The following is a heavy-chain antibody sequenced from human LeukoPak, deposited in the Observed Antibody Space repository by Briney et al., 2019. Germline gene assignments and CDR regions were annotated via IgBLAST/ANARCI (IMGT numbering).Heavy chain of an antibody. Sequence: AGSLTLSCVAFGFTFSTTSMKWVRQAPGKGLEWVSYISSSGNTIYYADSVKGRFTISRDNAKNSLYLQMDSLRDEDTAVYYCAIRAGYYGSWSPLCMDVWGPGTTVTVSS. J-gene: IGHJ6*02. V-gene: IGHV3-48*02. D-gene: IGHD3-10*01. CDR2: ISSSGNTI. CDR3: AIRAGYYGSWSPLCMDV. CDR1: GFTFSTTS.